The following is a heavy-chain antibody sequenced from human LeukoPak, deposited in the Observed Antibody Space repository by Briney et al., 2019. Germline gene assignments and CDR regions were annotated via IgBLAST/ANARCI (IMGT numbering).Heavy chain of an antibody. J-gene: IGHJ5*01. Sequence: SETLSLTCAVYGGAFSGYFWTWIRQPPGKGLEWIGEINHSGSTNCNPSLKSRVTISVDTSKNQFPLNLPSVTAADTAKYYCARGSALTMGIDPWGQGTLVTVSS. CDR3: ARGSALTMGIDP. V-gene: IGHV4-34*01. CDR2: INHSGST. D-gene: IGHD3-10*01. CDR1: GGAFSGYF.